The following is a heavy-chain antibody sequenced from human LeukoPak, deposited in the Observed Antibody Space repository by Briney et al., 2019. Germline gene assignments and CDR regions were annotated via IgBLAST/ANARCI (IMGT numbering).Heavy chain of an antibody. Sequence: GGSLRLSCAASGFTFSSYAMSWVRQAPGKGLEWVSAISGSGGSTYYADSVKGRFTISRDNSKNTLYLQMNGLRAEDTAVYYCAKDSDGSGSYYFPNWFDPWGQGTLVTVSS. CDR2: ISGSGGST. CDR3: AKDSDGSGSYYFPNWFDP. J-gene: IGHJ5*02. CDR1: GFTFSSYA. V-gene: IGHV3-23*01. D-gene: IGHD3-10*01.